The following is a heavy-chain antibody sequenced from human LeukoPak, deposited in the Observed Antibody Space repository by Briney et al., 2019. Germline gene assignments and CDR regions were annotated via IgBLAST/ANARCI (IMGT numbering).Heavy chain of an antibody. CDR2: ISGSGGST. Sequence: GGSPRLSCAASGFTFSSYAMSWVRQAPGKGLEWVSAISGSGGSTYYADSVKGRFTISRDNSKNTLYLQMNSLRAEDTAVYYCAKDMLGHYGSGSYYFDYWGQGTLVTVSS. CDR3: AKDMLGHYGSGSYYFDY. D-gene: IGHD3-10*01. CDR1: GFTFSSYA. J-gene: IGHJ4*02. V-gene: IGHV3-23*01.